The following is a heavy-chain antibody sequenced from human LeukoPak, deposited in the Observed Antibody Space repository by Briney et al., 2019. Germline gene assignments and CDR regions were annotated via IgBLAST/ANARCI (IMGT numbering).Heavy chain of an antibody. D-gene: IGHD3-16*01. CDR3: GRIGGGEYFDY. CDR1: GFSLSTSGMC. Sequence: SGPALVKPTQTLTLTCTFSGFSLSTSGMCVSWIRQPPGKALEWLARIDWDDDKYYSTSLKTRLTISKDTSKNQVVLTITNMDPVDTATYYWGRIGGGEYFDYWGQGTLVTVSS. CDR2: IDWDDDK. J-gene: IGHJ4*02. V-gene: IGHV2-70*11.